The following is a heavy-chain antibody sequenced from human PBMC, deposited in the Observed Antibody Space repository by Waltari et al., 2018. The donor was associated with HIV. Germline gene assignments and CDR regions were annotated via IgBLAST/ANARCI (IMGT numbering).Heavy chain of an antibody. J-gene: IGHJ4*02. Sequence: EVQLLESGGGLVQPGGSLRLSCAASGFLFRSYAMTWVRQAPGKGLEWVSSISGSGSSPYFADSVKGRFTISRDNSKNTLYLQMNSLRAEDTAVYYCAREGSFSSSGSFGDYWGQGTLVTVSS. CDR1: GFLFRSYA. V-gene: IGHV3-23*01. D-gene: IGHD1-26*01. CDR2: ISGSGSSP. CDR3: AREGSFSSSGSFGDY.